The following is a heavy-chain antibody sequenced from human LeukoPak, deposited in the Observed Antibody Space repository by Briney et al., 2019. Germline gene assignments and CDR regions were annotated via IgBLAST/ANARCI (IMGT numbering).Heavy chain of an antibody. CDR2: IRYDGSNK. D-gene: IGHD3-16*01. CDR1: GFTFSSYG. CDR3: AKVALMITFGGALDY. V-gene: IGHV3-30*02. J-gene: IGHJ4*02. Sequence: PGGSLRLSCAASGFTFSSYGMHWVRQAPGKGPEWVAFIRYDGSNKYYADSVKGRFNISRDNSKNTLYLQMNSLRAEDTATYYCAKVALMITFGGALDYWGQGTLVTVSS.